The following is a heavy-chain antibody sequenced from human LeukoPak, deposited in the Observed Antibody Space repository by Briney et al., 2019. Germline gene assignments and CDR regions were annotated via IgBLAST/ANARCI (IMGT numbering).Heavy chain of an antibody. Sequence: SETLSLTCTVSGGSISSSSYYWGWIRQPPGKGLEWIGSIYYSGSTYYNPSLQSRVTISLDTSKNQFSLKLSSVTAADTAVYYCARAGGARSFTLGYYYYMDVWGKGTTVTVSS. CDR2: IYYSGST. CDR1: GGSISSSSYY. V-gene: IGHV4-39*07. D-gene: IGHD1-26*01. CDR3: ARAGGARSFTLGYYYYMDV. J-gene: IGHJ6*03.